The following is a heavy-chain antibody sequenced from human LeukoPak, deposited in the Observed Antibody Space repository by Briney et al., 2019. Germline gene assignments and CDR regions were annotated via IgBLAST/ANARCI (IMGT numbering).Heavy chain of an antibody. D-gene: IGHD3-22*01. J-gene: IGHJ3*02. CDR2: ISGSGGST. CDR1: GFTFSSYA. CDR3: AKDLGGNKYYYDSSGYLNVGAFDI. Sequence: GGSLRLSCAASGFTFSSYAMSWVRQAPGKGLEWVSAISGSGGSTYYADSVKGRFTISRDNSKNTLYLQMNSLRAEDTAVYYCAKDLGGNKYYYDSSGYLNVGAFDIWGQGTMVTVSS. V-gene: IGHV3-23*01.